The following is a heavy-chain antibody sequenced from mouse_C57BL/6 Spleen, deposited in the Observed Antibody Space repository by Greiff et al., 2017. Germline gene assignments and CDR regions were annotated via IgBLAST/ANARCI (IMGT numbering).Heavy chain of an antibody. D-gene: IGHD2-3*01. CDR3: ARSGYDGYHWYFDV. V-gene: IGHV1-52*01. CDR1: GYTFTSYW. J-gene: IGHJ1*03. CDR2: IDPSDSET. Sequence: VQLQQPGAELVRPGSSVKLSCKASGYTFTSYWMHWVKQRPIQGLEWIGNIDPSDSETHYNQKFKDKATLTVDKSSSTAYMQLSSLTSEDSAVYYCARSGYDGYHWYFDVWGTGTTVTVSS.